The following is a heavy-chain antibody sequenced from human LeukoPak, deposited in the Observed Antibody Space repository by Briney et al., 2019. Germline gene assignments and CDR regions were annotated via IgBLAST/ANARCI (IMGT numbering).Heavy chain of an antibody. CDR1: GGSISSYY. V-gene: IGHV4-4*07. Sequence: SETLSLTCTVSGGSISSYYWSWIRQPAGKGLEWIGHIYSSGSANYNPSLKSRVTMSVDTSKNQFSLKLSSVTAADTAVYYCAREVSGGTYPLFNYWGQGTLVTVSS. J-gene: IGHJ4*02. D-gene: IGHD1-26*01. CDR3: AREVSGGTYPLFNY. CDR2: IYSSGSA.